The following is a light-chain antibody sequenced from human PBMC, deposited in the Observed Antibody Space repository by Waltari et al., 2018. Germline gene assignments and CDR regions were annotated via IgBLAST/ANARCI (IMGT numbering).Light chain of an antibody. J-gene: IGKJ3*01. V-gene: IGKV3-20*01. CDR1: QSVNSRY. CDR3: QQYGRSPPTG. CDR2: GAS. Sequence: EIVLTQSPGTLSLSPGERATLSCRASQSVNSRYLAWYQQKSGQAPSLLIHGASSRATGIPDRVSGSGAGTDFTLTISRLEPEDFAVYYCQQYGRSPPTGFGPGTKLDIK.